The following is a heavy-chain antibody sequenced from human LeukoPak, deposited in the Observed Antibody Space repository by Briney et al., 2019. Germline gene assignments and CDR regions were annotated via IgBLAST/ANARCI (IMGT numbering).Heavy chain of an antibody. V-gene: IGHV1-69*10. J-gene: IGHJ6*02. CDR3: ARVEIAARLNYYYGMDV. CDR1: GGTFSSYA. Sequence: ASVKVSCKASGGTFSSYAISWVRQAPGQGLEWMGGIIPILGIANYAQKFQGRVTITADKSTSTAYMELSSLRSEDTAVYYCARVEIAARLNYYYGMDVWGQGTTVTVSS. CDR2: IIPILGIA. D-gene: IGHD6-6*01.